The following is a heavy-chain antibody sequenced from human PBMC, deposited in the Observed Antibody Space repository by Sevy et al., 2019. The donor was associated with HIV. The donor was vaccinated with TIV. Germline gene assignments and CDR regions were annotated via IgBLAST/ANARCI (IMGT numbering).Heavy chain of an antibody. Sequence: SETLSLTCTVSGGSITSLYWSWIRQPPGKGLEWIANIYYNGHINYNPSLKSRVTLSLDTSKNQFSLRLSSVTAAATAMYYCAGENAWGRGYSWGQGTLVTVSS. CDR3: AGENAWGRGYS. CDR2: IYYNGHI. D-gene: IGHD1-26*01. V-gene: IGHV4-59*08. CDR1: GGSITSLY. J-gene: IGHJ4*02.